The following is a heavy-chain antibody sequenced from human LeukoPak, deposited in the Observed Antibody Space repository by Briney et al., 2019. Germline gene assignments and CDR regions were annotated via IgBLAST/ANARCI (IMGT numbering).Heavy chain of an antibody. J-gene: IGHJ4*02. Sequence: SETLSLTCTVSGGSISSYYWSWIRQPPGKGLEWIGYIYYSGSTNYNPSLKSRVTISVDTSENQFSLKLSSVTAADTAVYYCARTYYDFWSGYYEDYWGQGTLVTVSS. V-gene: IGHV4-59*01. D-gene: IGHD3-3*01. CDR3: ARTYYDFWSGYYEDY. CDR2: IYYSGST. CDR1: GGSISSYY.